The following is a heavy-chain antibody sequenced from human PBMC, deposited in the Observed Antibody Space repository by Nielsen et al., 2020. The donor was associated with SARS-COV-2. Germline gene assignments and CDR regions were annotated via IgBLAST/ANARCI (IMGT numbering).Heavy chain of an antibody. CDR3: VRVRDDGYYYDTGPFDY. Sequence: GGSLRLSCAASGFTVSNNYMSWVRQAPGKGLAWVAHMHSDGSRTTYADSVKGRFTISRDNAENTLYLQMNSLRADDAAVYYCVRVRDDGYYYDTGPFDYWGQGTLVTVSS. CDR1: GFTVSNNY. D-gene: IGHD3-22*01. V-gene: IGHV3-74*01. J-gene: IGHJ4*02. CDR2: MHSDGSRT.